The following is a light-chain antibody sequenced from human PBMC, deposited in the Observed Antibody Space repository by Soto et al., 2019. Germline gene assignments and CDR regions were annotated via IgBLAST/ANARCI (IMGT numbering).Light chain of an antibody. V-gene: IGKV1-39*01. CDR2: AAS. CDR1: QSISNH. J-gene: IGKJ5*01. Sequence: IQMTQSPSSLSASVEDRVIITCRASQSISNHLTWYQQKPGKAPKLLIFAASSLQSGVPSRFSGSRAGPDFTLTISSLQPEDVAVYYCQHFGGSLPVTFGQGTRLEIK. CDR3: QHFGGSLPVT.